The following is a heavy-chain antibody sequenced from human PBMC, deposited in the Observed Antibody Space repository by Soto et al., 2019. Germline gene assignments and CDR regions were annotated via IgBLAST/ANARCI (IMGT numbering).Heavy chain of an antibody. CDR2: ISGSGGDT. CDR3: ANWNDILS. V-gene: IGHV3-23*01. CDR1: GFTFSNYA. Sequence: GSLRLSCAASGFTFSNYAMSWVRQAPGKGLEWVSTISGSGGDTYYAESMKGRFTISRDNSKNTLYLQMNSLRAEDTAVYYCANWNDILSWGQGTLVTVSS. D-gene: IGHD1-1*01. J-gene: IGHJ5*02.